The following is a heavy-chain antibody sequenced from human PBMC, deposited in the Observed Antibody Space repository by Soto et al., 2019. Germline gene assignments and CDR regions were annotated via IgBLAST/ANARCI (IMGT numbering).Heavy chain of an antibody. V-gene: IGHV1-8*01. CDR3: ARTNKLDYGDPYDAFDI. CDR2: MNPNSGNT. Sequence: ASVKVSCKASGYTFTSYDINWVRQATGQGFEWMGWMNPNSGNTGYAQKFQGRVTMTRNTSISTAYMELSSLRSEDTAVYYCARTNKLDYGDPYDAFDIWGQGTMVTVSS. D-gene: IGHD4-17*01. J-gene: IGHJ3*02. CDR1: GYTFTSYD.